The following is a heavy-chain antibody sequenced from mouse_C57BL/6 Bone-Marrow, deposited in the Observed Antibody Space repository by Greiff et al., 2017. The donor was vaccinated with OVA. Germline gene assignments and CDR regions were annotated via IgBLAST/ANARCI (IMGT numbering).Heavy chain of an antibody. CDR2: IYPRSGNT. CDR3: ARSFYYAMDY. J-gene: IGHJ4*01. CDR1: GYTFTSYG. Sequence: VQLQESGAELARPGASVKLSCKASGYTFTSYGISWVKQRTGQGLEWIGEIYPRSGNTYYNEKFKGKATLTADKSSSTAYMELRSLTSEDSAVYFCARSFYYAMDYWGQGTSVTVSA. V-gene: IGHV1-81*01.